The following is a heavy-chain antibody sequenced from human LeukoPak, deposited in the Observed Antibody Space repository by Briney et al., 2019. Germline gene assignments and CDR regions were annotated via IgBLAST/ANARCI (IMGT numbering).Heavy chain of an antibody. J-gene: IGHJ4*02. CDR1: GFTFSSYS. V-gene: IGHV3-48*02. CDR2: INRGGDNI. CDR3: ARDHDWAFDY. D-gene: IGHD3-9*01. Sequence: PGGSLRLPCSASGFTFSSYSMNWVRQAPGKGLEWLAYINRGGDNIWYADSVKGRFTISRDNARDSLFLQMNSLRDEDTAVYYCARDHDWAFDYWGRGTLVTVSS.